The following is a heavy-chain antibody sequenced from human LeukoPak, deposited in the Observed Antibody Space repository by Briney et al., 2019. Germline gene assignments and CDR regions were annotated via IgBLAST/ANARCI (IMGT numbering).Heavy chain of an antibody. CDR1: GYTFTGYY. Sequence: ASVKVSCKASGYTFTGYYMHWVRQAPGQGLEWMGWINPNSGGTNYAQKFQGRVTMTTDTSTSTAYMELRSLRSDDTAVYYCARTAEPSHFDYWGQGTLVTVSS. D-gene: IGHD1-14*01. CDR3: ARTAEPSHFDY. CDR2: INPNSGGT. J-gene: IGHJ4*02. V-gene: IGHV1-2*02.